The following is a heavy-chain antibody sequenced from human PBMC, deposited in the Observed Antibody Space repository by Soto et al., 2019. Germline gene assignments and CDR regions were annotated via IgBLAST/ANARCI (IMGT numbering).Heavy chain of an antibody. CDR1: GFSLSTSGVG. D-gene: IGHD3-3*01. Sequence: QITLKESGPTLVKPTQTLTLTCTFSGFSLSTSGVGVGWIRQPPGKALEWLALIYWDDDKRYSPSLKSRLTTTKDTSKHQLVLTMTNMDPVDTATYYCAHAYYDFWSGYFWWFDPWGQGPLVTVSS. CDR2: IYWDDDK. CDR3: AHAYYDFWSGYFWWFDP. J-gene: IGHJ5*02. V-gene: IGHV2-5*02.